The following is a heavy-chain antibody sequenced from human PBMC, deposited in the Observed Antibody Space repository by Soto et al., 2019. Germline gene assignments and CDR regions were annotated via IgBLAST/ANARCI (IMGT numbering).Heavy chain of an antibody. CDR3: GRQPKQIFGLPNGMDV. V-gene: IGHV4-30-4*01. CDR2: IYYSGST. D-gene: IGHD3-3*01. CDR1: GGSISSGDYY. J-gene: IGHJ6*02. Sequence: SETLSLTCTVSGGSISSGDYYWSWIRQPPGKGLEWIGYIYYSGSTYYNPSLKSRVTISADTSKKQFSLKVSSVTAADTAVYYCGRQPKQIFGLPNGMDVWGQGTTVTVSS.